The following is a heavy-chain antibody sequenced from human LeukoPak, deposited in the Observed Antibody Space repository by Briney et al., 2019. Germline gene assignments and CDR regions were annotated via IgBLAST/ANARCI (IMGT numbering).Heavy chain of an antibody. CDR2: ISYDGSNK. Sequence: GRSLRLSCAASGFTFSSYGMHWVRQAPGKRLEWVAVISYDGSNKYYADSVKGRFTISRDNSKNTLYLQMNSLRAEDTAVYYCTKFEYSSSATVWGQGTLVTVSS. J-gene: IGHJ4*02. CDR1: GFTFSSYG. D-gene: IGHD6-6*01. CDR3: TKFEYSSSATV. V-gene: IGHV3-30*18.